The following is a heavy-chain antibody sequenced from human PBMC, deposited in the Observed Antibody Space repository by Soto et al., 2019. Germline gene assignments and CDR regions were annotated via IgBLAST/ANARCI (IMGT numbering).Heavy chain of an antibody. D-gene: IGHD5-18*01. CDR3: ARDPWIQLWLGGMDV. Sequence: ASVKVSCKASGYTFTSYYMHWVRQAPGQGLEWMGIINPSGGSTSYAPKFQGRVTMTRDTSTSTVYMELSSLRSEDTAVYYCARDPWIQLWLGGMDVWGQGTTVTVSS. CDR1: GYTFTSYY. V-gene: IGHV1-46*01. J-gene: IGHJ6*02. CDR2: INPSGGST.